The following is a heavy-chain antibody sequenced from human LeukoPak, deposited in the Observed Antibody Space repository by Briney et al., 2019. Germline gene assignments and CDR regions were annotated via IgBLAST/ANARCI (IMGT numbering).Heavy chain of an antibody. J-gene: IGHJ3*02. Sequence: ASVKVSCKASGYTFTSYGISWVRQAPGQGLEWMGWISAYNDNTNYAQKLQGRVTMTTDTSTSTAYMELRSLRSDDTAVYYCASSLTIFGVVISYAFDIWGQGTMVTVSS. CDR1: GYTFTSYG. D-gene: IGHD3-3*01. CDR3: ASSLTIFGVVISYAFDI. V-gene: IGHV1-18*01. CDR2: ISAYNDNT.